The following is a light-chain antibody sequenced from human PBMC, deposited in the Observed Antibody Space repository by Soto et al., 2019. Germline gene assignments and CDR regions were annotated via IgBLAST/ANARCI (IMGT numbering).Light chain of an antibody. V-gene: IGLV2-14*01. CDR1: SSDVGRYDY. CDR2: EVT. J-gene: IGLJ1*01. Sequence: QSALTQPDSVSGSPGQSIAISCTGTSSDVGRYDYVSWYQQHPGKAPKLIIYEVTNRPSGVPNRFSGSKSGNTASLTIPGLQADAEADYYCSTFGGTGVFGTGTKLTVL. CDR3: STFGGTGV.